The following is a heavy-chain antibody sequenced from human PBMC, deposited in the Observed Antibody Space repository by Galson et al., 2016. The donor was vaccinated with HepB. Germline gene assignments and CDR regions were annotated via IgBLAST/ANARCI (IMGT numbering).Heavy chain of an antibody. CDR3: SRTRGVGYCSGGNCFEPLDH. CDR1: GGSISSGAYF. V-gene: IGHV4-31*03. D-gene: IGHD2-15*01. J-gene: IGHJ4*02. CDR2: IYYSVAT. Sequence: TLSLTCTVSGGSISSGAYFWSWIRQAPGKGLEWIGYIYYSVATHYNPSLESRVTISIDTSENQLPLNLRYLTAADTAVYYCSRTRGVGYCSGGNCFEPLDHWGQGTLVTVSS.